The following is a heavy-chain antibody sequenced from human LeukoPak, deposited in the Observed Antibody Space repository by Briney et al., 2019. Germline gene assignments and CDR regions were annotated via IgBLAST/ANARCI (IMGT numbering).Heavy chain of an antibody. Sequence: GGSLRLSCAASGFTFSSFFMNWVRQAPGKGLEWVSYISTSTTTMYYADSVKGRFTISRDNAKNTLYLQMNSLRAEDTAVYYCAKVEVATIDGYYFDYWGQGTLVTVSS. V-gene: IGHV3-48*04. CDR2: ISTSTTTM. CDR3: AKVEVATIDGYYFDY. D-gene: IGHD5-12*01. CDR1: GFTFSSFF. J-gene: IGHJ4*02.